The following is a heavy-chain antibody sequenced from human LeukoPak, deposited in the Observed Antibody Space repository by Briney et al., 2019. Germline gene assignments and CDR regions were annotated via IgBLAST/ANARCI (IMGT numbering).Heavy chain of an antibody. CDR3: ASGSLARGGSDY. CDR1: GFTFSSYW. CDR2: MNQDGSQK. Sequence: GGSLRLSCAASGFTFSSYWMSWVRQAPGRGLEWVANMNQDGSQKYYVDSVKDRFTISRDNAKNSLYLQMNILRDEDTAFYYCASGSLARGGSDYWGQGTLVTVSS. D-gene: IGHD2-2*03. V-gene: IGHV3-7*01. J-gene: IGHJ4*02.